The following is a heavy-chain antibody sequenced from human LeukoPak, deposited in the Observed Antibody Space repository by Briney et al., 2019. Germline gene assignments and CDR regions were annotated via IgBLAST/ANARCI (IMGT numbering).Heavy chain of an antibody. J-gene: IGHJ4*02. V-gene: IGHV3-11*04. CDR2: ISSSGSTI. CDR3: AKERGSATGHFDY. Sequence: GGSLRLSCAASRFTFSDYYMSWIRQAPGKGLEWVSYISSSGSTIYYADSVKGRFTISRDNAKNSLYLQMNSLRAEDTAVYYCAKERGSATGHFDYWGQGTLATVSS. D-gene: IGHD3-10*01. CDR1: RFTFSDYY.